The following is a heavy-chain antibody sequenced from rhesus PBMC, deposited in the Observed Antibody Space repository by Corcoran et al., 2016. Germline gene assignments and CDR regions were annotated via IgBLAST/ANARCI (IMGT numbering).Heavy chain of an antibody. Sequence: QLQLQESGPGLVKPSETLSLTCAVSGGSISDYWWSWIRQPPGKGLEWMGRIDSSGSTDYNPSLKDRVTISRDPSKNQFSLKLSSVTAADTAVYYCAREQPGRDYWGQGLLVTVSS. CDR3: AREQPGRDY. V-gene: IGHV4-160*01. CDR1: GGSISDYW. J-gene: IGHJ4*01. D-gene: IGHD4-29*01. CDR2: IDSSGST.